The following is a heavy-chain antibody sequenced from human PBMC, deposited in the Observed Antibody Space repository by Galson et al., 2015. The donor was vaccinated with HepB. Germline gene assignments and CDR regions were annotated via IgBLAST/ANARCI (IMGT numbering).Heavy chain of an antibody. CDR1: GYSISSGYY. V-gene: IGHV4-38-2*02. J-gene: IGHJ4*02. D-gene: IGHD3-22*01. CDR3: AREVLGLYYYDSSGSNTGGY. CDR2: IYHSGST. Sequence: LSLTCTVSGYSISSGYYWGWIRQPPGKGLEWIGSIYHSGSTYYNPSLKCRVTISVDTSKNQFSLKLSSVTAAGTAVYYCAREVLGLYYYDSSGSNTGGYWGQGTLVTVSS.